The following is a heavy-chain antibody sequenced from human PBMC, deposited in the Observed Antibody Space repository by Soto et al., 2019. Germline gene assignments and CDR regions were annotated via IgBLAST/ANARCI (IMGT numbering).Heavy chain of an antibody. V-gene: IGHV4-4*07. CDR3: ARADYEILTGSYAMDV. Sequence: LSLTCAVSDDFISSYYWNWIRQPAGKGLEWIGRVSTNGATNYNPSLESRVTMSVDTSKNQFSLKLTSVTAADTAVYFCARADYEILTGSYAMDVWGQGTTVTVSS. J-gene: IGHJ6*02. CDR2: VSTNGAT. D-gene: IGHD3-9*01. CDR1: DDFISSYY.